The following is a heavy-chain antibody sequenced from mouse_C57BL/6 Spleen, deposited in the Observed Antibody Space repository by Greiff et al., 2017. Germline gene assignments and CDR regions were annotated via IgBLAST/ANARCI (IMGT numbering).Heavy chain of an antibody. CDR3: AREARNWDEGFDY. CDR1: GYTFTSYD. Sequence: QVQLQQSGPELVKPGASVKLSCKASGYTFTSYDINWVKQRPGQGLEWIGWIYPRDGSTKYNEKFKGKATLTVDTSSSTAYMELHSLTSEDSAVYFCAREARNWDEGFDYWGQGTTLTVSS. CDR2: IYPRDGST. D-gene: IGHD4-1*01. J-gene: IGHJ2*01. V-gene: IGHV1-85*01.